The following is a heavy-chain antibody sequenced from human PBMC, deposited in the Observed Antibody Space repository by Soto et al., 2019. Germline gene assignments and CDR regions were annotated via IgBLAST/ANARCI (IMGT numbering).Heavy chain of an antibody. CDR1: GFTFSSYS. V-gene: IGHV3-21*01. J-gene: IGHJ5*02. CDR2: ISSRNNDM. CDR3: ARDVNGGFCGA. D-gene: IGHD2-21*01. Sequence: EVQLVESGGGLVKPGGSLRLSCAASGFTFSSYSMNWFRQAPGKGLEWVSTISSRNNDMYYVDSVKGRFTISRDNARNSVYLQMNSLRADDTAVYYCARDVNGGFCGAWGQGTVVTVSS.